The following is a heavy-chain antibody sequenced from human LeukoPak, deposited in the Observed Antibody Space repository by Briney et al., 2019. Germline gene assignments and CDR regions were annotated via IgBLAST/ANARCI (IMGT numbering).Heavy chain of an antibody. CDR2: ISYDGSNK. V-gene: IGHV3-30-3*01. D-gene: IGHD3-22*01. J-gene: IGHJ6*02. CDR1: GFTFSTFA. CDR3: ARELYYYDSSGYYNSYYYGIDV. Sequence: GGFLRLSCTASGFTFSTFAMSWVRQASGKGLEWVAVISYDGSNKYYADSVKGRFTISRDNSKNTLYLQMNSLRAEDTAVYYCARELYYYDSSGYYNSYYYGIDVWGQATTVTVS.